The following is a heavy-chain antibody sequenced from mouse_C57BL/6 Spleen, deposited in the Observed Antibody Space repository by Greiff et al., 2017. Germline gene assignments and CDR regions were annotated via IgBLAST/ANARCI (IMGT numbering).Heavy chain of an antibody. D-gene: IGHD5-1*01. V-gene: IGHV7-3*01. Sequence: EVMLVESGGGLVQPGGSLSLSCAASGFTFTDYYMSWVRQPPGKALEWLGFIRNKANGYTTEYSASVQGRFTISRDNSQSLLYLQMNDLRAEDSATYYCARYNSEYGGEGSTDAMDYWGQGTSVTVSS. J-gene: IGHJ4*01. CDR3: ARYNSEYGGEGSTDAMDY. CDR2: IRNKANGYTT. CDR1: GFTFTDYY.